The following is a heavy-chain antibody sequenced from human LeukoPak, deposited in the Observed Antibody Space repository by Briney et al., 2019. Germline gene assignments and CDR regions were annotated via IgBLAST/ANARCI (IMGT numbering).Heavy chain of an antibody. Sequence: GGSLRLSCAASGFTFSSYAMSWVRQAPGRGLEWVSSFSGNTGSPNYADTVKGRFTISRDNSKSALYIQMNSLRAEDTAVYYCAKLSGTAHENPVDCWGQGTLVTVSS. J-gene: IGHJ4*02. CDR2: FSGNTGSP. V-gene: IGHV3-23*01. CDR1: GFTFSSYA. CDR3: AKLSGTAHENPVDC. D-gene: IGHD1-26*01.